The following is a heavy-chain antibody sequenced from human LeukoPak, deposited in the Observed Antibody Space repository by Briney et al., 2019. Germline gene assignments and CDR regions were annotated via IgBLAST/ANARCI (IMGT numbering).Heavy chain of an antibody. D-gene: IGHD6-13*01. CDR2: ISSSSSYI. CDR3: ARGVVGSRNGMDV. Sequence: GGSLRLSCSASGFTFSSYAMHWVRQAPGKGLEWVSSISSSSSYIYYADSVKGRFTISRDNAKNSLYLQMNSLRAEDTAVYYCARGVVGSRNGMDVWGQGTTVTVSS. V-gene: IGHV3-21*01. CDR1: GFTFSSYA. J-gene: IGHJ6*02.